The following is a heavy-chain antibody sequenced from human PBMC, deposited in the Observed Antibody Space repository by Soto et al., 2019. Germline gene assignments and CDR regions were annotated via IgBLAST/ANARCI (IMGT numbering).Heavy chain of an antibody. CDR1: GYTFTSYY. V-gene: IGHV1-46*01. CDR2: INPSGGST. J-gene: IGHJ3*02. CDR3: ATTAYNWKPSRSDAFDI. Sequence: GASVKVSCKASGYTFTSYYMHWVRQAPGQGLEWMGIINPSGGSTSYAQKFQGRVTMTKDTSTSTVYMELSSLRSEDTAVYYCATTAYNWKPSRSDAFDIWGQGTMVTVSS. D-gene: IGHD1-20*01.